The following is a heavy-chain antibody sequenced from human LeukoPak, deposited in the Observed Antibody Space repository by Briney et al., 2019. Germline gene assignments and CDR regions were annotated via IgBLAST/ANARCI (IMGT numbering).Heavy chain of an antibody. CDR1: GFTFSSYA. CDR3: ARGPARNYYGSGSYRHNWFDP. V-gene: IGHV3-30*04. D-gene: IGHD3-10*01. CDR2: ISYDGSNK. J-gene: IGHJ5*02. Sequence: PGGSLRLSCAASGFTFSSYAMHWVRQAPGKGLEGVAVISYDGSNKYYADSVKGRFTISRDNSKNTLYLQMNSLRAEDTAVYYCARGPARNYYGSGSYRHNWFDPWGQGTLVTVSS.